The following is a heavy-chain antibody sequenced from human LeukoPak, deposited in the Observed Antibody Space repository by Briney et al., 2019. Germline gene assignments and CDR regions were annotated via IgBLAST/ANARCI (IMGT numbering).Heavy chain of an antibody. Sequence: GGSLRLSCAASGFTFSSYWMSWVRQAPGKGLEWVANIKRDGSEKYYVDSVKGRFAISRDNAKNSLYLQMNSLRAEDTAVYYCARDFLPYYLLFDYWGQGTLVTVSS. J-gene: IGHJ4*02. CDR2: IKRDGSEK. CDR1: GFTFSSYW. V-gene: IGHV3-7*01. D-gene: IGHD2-8*01. CDR3: ARDFLPYYLLFDY.